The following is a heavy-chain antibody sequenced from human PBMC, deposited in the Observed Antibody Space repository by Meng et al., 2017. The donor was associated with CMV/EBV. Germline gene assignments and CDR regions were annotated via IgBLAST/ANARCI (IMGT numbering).Heavy chain of an antibody. V-gene: IGHV3-30*02. CDR1: GFTFSNYV. CDR2: VRYDGSDK. CDR3: GWELLAAFDY. D-gene: IGHD1-26*01. J-gene: IGHJ4*02. Sequence: GESLKISCATSGFTFSNYVMHWVRQAPDRGLEWVAYVRYDGSDKSYADSVKGRFTISRDNSKNTLYLQMNSLRADDTAVYYCGWELLAAFDYWGQGTLVTVSS.